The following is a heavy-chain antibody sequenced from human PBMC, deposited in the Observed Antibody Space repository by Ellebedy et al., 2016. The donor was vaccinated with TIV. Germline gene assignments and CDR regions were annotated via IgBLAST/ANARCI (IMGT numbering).Heavy chain of an antibody. Sequence: GESLKISCAASGFTFINYAIHWVRQSPGKGLEWVAVISYDGSNKYYADSVKGRFSISRDNSKNTLNLQIISLRAEDAAVYYCARGRLLGAIRRSGMDVWGQGTTVTVSS. V-gene: IGHV3-30-3*01. CDR3: ARGRLLGAIRRSGMDV. D-gene: IGHD1-26*01. CDR2: ISYDGSNK. J-gene: IGHJ6*02. CDR1: GFTFINYA.